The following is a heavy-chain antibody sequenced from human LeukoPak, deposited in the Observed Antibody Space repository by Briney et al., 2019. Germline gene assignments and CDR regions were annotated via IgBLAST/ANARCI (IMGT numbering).Heavy chain of an antibody. D-gene: IGHD6-19*01. CDR1: GFTFSSYS. CDR3: ARAGRVAVAGTYYYNYYMDV. CDR2: ISSSSSYI. Sequence: GGSLRLSCAASGFTFSSYSMNWVRQAPGKGLEWVSSISSSSSYIYYADSVKGRFTISRDNAKNSLYLQMNSLRAEDTAVYYCARAGRVAVAGTYYYNYYMDVWGKGTTVTVSS. J-gene: IGHJ6*03. V-gene: IGHV3-21*01.